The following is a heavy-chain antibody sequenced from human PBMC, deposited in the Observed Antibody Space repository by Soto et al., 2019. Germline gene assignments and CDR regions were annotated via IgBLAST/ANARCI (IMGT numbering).Heavy chain of an antibody. J-gene: IGHJ6*02. D-gene: IGHD1-1*01. V-gene: IGHV4-30-4*01. CDR1: GGSFSSGIYS. CDR2: IYYSGST. CDR3: AREQRLKPTYYYYGMDV. Sequence: QVKLQESAQGLGKLPQTLSLTSPVSGGSFSSGIYSWIWTRHPPGMALEWFGYIYYSGSTNSNPSLKSRETISVDTSKNQFSLKLSSETAADTAVYYCAREQRLKPTYYYYGMDVWGQGTTVTVSS.